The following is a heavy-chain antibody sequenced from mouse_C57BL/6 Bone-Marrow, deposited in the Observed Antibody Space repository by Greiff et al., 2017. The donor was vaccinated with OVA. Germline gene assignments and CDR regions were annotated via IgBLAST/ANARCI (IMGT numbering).Heavy chain of an antibody. CDR2: IWSGGST. CDR3: ARNSPGSTSY. CDR1: GFSLTSYG. D-gene: IGHD1-1*01. Sequence: VMLVESGPGLVQPSQSLSITCTVSGFSLTSYGVHWVRQSPGKGLEWLGVIWSGGSTDYNAAFISRLSISKDNSKSQVFFKMNSLQADDTAIYYCARNSPGSTSYWGQGTLVTVSA. V-gene: IGHV2-2*01. J-gene: IGHJ3*01.